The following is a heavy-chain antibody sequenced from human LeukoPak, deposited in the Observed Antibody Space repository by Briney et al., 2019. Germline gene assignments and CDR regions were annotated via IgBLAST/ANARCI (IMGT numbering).Heavy chain of an antibody. D-gene: IGHD1-26*01. CDR2: INPSAGTT. J-gene: IGHJ5*02. CDR3: ARDLRLGSTTGWFDP. V-gene: IGHV1-46*01. Sequence: ASVKVSCKASGYSFTTYYIYWVRQAPGQGLEWMELINPSAGTTSYAQKFQGRVTMTRDMSTTTVYMELSSLRSDDTAVYYCARDLRLGSTTGWFDPWGQGTQVTVSS. CDR1: GYSFTTYY.